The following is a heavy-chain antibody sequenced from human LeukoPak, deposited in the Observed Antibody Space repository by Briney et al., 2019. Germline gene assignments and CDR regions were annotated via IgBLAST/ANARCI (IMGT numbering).Heavy chain of an antibody. Sequence: GESLRLSCADSGFTFDDYGMSWVRQAPGKGLEWVSGINWDGGSTFYADSVKGRFTISRDNAKNTLYLQMNSLRAEDTALYYCARDLSSSWYNFGYWGQGTLVTVSS. CDR1: GFTFDDYG. D-gene: IGHD6-13*01. J-gene: IGHJ4*02. CDR3: ARDLSSSWYNFGY. V-gene: IGHV3-20*04. CDR2: INWDGGST.